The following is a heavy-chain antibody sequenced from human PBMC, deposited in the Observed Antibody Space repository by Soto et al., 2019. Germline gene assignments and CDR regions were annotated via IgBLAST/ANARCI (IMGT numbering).Heavy chain of an antibody. V-gene: IGHV4-59*01. D-gene: IGHD5-18*01. Sequence: SATLSLTCTVSGGSISSYYWSWIRQPPGKGLEWIGYIYYSGSTNYNPSLKSRVTISVDTSKNQFSLKLSSVTAADTAVYYCARVRRYSYGYPNYFDYWGQGTLVTVSS. J-gene: IGHJ4*02. CDR2: IYYSGST. CDR3: ARVRRYSYGYPNYFDY. CDR1: GGSISSYY.